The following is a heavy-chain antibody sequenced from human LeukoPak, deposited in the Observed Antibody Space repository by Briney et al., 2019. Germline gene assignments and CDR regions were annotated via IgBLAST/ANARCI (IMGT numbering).Heavy chain of an antibody. CDR1: NGSISSSSYF. CDR2: IYYTGST. D-gene: IGHD1-14*01. J-gene: IGHJ2*01. CDR3: ARVQTPRHGRPCWYFDL. Sequence: SETLSLTCTVSNGSISSSSYFWGWIRQPPGRGLEWIGCIYYTGSTYYTPSLNSRVTISVDSSKNQFSLNLSSVTAADTAVYYCARVQTPRHGRPCWYFDLWGRGTLVTVSS. V-gene: IGHV4-39*07.